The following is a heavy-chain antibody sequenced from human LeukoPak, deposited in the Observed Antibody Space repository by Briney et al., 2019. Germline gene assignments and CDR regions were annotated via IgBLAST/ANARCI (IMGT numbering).Heavy chain of an antibody. CDR3: ARPRRSGGSCYLSYFDY. CDR1: GYSFTSYW. V-gene: IGHV5-51*01. CDR2: IYPGDSDT. Sequence: GESLKISCKGSGYSFTSYWIGWVRQMPGKGLEWMGIIYPGDSDTKYSPSFQGQVTISADKSISTAYLQWSSLKASDTAMYYCARPRRSGGSCYLSYFDYWGQGTLVTVSS. D-gene: IGHD2-15*01. J-gene: IGHJ4*02.